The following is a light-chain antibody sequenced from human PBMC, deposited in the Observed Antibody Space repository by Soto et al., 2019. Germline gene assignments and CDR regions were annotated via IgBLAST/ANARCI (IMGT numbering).Light chain of an antibody. CDR3: CYSGSSRAV. CDR2: EVS. J-gene: IGLJ7*01. Sequence: QSALTQPASVSGSPGQSITISCTGTSSDVGSHNLVSWYQQHPGQAPKLMIYEVSKRPLGVSTRFSASKSGNTASLTISGLEAEEDADYYCCYSGSSRAVFGGGTQLTVL. V-gene: IGLV2-23*02. CDR1: SSDVGSHNL.